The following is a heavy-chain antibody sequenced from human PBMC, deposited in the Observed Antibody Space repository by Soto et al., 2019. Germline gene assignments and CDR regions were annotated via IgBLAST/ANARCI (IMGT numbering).Heavy chain of an antibody. D-gene: IGHD3-22*01. Sequence: QVQLVESGGGVVQPGRSLTLSCLVSGFSFSSHGMHWIRQAPGKGLEWLAVISYDGGNKNYADSGKDRFTISRDNSKNRVFLQINSLRPEDKAVYFCAREPPGGDYWAGFQYWGQGTLVIVSS. V-gene: IGHV3-30*03. CDR2: ISYDGGNK. CDR1: GFSFSSHG. CDR3: AREPPGGDYWAGFQY. J-gene: IGHJ4*02.